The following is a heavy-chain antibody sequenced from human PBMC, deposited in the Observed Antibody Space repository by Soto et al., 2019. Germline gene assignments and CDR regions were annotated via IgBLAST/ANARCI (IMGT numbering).Heavy chain of an antibody. V-gene: IGHV3-23*01. CDR3: AKDWPPGNSIGYISYFDP. CDR1: GFTSSDYA. Sequence: PGGSLRLSCAASGFTSSDYAMSWVRQAPGKGLEWVSGISGSGNNTFYADSVKGRFTISRDNSKNTPYLQMSSLRTDDTAVYYCAKDWPPGNSIGYISYFDPWGGGPLVTFP. J-gene: IGHJ5*02. CDR2: ISGSGNNT. D-gene: IGHD3-22*01.